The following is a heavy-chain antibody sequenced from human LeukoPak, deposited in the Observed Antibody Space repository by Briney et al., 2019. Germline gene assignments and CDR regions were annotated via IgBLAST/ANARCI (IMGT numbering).Heavy chain of an antibody. CDR1: GGSVTGGGYY. D-gene: IGHD1-26*01. CDR3: ATAEWEYFYFDS. CDR2: ASYSGGT. J-gene: IGHJ4*02. V-gene: IGHV4-31*03. Sequence: ASETLSLTCSVSGGSVTGGGYYWSRIRQHPGKGLERIGFASYSGGTYYNPSLMSRITISVDRSQNQFSLRMRDVTAADTAVYFCATAEWEYFYFDSWGQGALVAVSS.